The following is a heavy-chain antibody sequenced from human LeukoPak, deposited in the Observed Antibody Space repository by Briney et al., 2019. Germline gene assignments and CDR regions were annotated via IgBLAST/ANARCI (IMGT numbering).Heavy chain of an antibody. CDR2: ISGSGGST. V-gene: IGHV3-23*01. D-gene: IGHD2-15*01. CDR1: GFTFSSYA. J-gene: IGHJ4*02. Sequence: GGSLRLSCAASGFTFSSYAMSWVRQAPGKGLEWVSTISGSGGSTYYADSVKGRFTISRDNSKNTLYLQMNSLRAEDTAVYYCAKGQGYCSGGNCHSSFDYWGQGTLVTVSS. CDR3: AKGQGYCSGGNCHSSFDY.